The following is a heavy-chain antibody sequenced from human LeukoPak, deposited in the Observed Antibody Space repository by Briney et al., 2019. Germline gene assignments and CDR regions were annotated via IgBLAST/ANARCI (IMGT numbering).Heavy chain of an antibody. V-gene: IGHV3-48*03. CDR2: ISSSGSTI. J-gene: IGHJ6*02. CDR3: ARDRRVGATATEDGMDV. CDR1: GFTFSSYA. D-gene: IGHD1-26*01. Sequence: PGGSLRLSCAASGFTFSSYAMSWVRQAPGKGLEWVSYISSSGSTIYYADSVKGRFTISRDNPKNSLYLQMNSLRAEDTAVYYCARDRRVGATATEDGMDVWGQGTTVTVSS.